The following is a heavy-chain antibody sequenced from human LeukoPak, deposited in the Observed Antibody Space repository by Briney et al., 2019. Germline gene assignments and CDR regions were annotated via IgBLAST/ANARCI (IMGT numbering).Heavy chain of an antibody. CDR2: ISNSGEST. J-gene: IGHJ5*02. Sequence: GGSLRLSCRPPGFSFSSHAMSWVRQAPGKGLEWVSAISNSGESTYYVGSVKGRFTISRDNSKNTLYLQMNSLRAEDTAVYYCAKDYGRYRGGSWGQGILVTVSS. CDR3: AKDYGRYRGGS. CDR1: GFSFSSHA. D-gene: IGHD1-26*01. V-gene: IGHV3-23*01.